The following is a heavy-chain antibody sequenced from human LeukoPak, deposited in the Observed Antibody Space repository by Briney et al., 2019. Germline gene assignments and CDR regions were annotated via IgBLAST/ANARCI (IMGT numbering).Heavy chain of an antibody. CDR2: ITGGGGST. CDR3: AKALVGATAHAFDI. CDR1: GFTFSTYA. J-gene: IGHJ3*02. Sequence: GGSLRLSCAASGFTFSTYAMSWVRQAPGQGLEWVSAITGGGGSTYYADSVKGRFTISRDNSKNTLYLQMTSLRAEDTAVYYCAKALVGATAHAFDIWGQGTMATVSS. D-gene: IGHD1-26*01. V-gene: IGHV3-23*01.